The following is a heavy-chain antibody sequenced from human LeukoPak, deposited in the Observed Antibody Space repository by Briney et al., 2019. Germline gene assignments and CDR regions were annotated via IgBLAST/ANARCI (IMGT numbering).Heavy chain of an antibody. D-gene: IGHD5-18*01. Sequence: ASVKVSCKASGYTFSSYGFSWVRQAPGEGLEWMGWIYVYNGNTNYAQKLQGRVTMATDTFTSTAYMELRSLRSDDTAIYYCARGYGYSSGLFDYWGQGTLVTVSS. CDR2: IYVYNGNT. J-gene: IGHJ4*02. V-gene: IGHV1-18*01. CDR1: GYTFSSYG. CDR3: ARGYGYSSGLFDY.